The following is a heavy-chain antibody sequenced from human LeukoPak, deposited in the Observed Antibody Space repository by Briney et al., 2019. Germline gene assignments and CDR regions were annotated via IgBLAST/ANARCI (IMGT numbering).Heavy chain of an antibody. CDR3: ASMGYYYDSSGYYRY. Sequence: PGGSLRLSCAASGFTFSDYYMSWNRQAPGKGLEWVSYISSSGSTIYYADSVKGRFTISRDNAKNSLYLQMNSLRAEDTAVYYCASMGYYYDSSGYYRYWGQGTLVTVSS. J-gene: IGHJ4*02. CDR1: GFTFSDYY. V-gene: IGHV3-11*01. D-gene: IGHD3-22*01. CDR2: ISSSGSTI.